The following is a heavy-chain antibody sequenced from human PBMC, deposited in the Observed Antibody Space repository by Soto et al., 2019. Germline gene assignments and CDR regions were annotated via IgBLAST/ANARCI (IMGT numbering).Heavy chain of an antibody. J-gene: IGHJ4*02. CDR3: ARSLKGYYYDSSEVGY. D-gene: IGHD3-22*01. V-gene: IGHV4-59*01. CDR1: GGSISSYY. Sequence: SETLSLTCTVSGGSISSYYWSWIRQPPGKGLEWIGYIYYSGSTNYNPSLKSRVTISVDTSKNQFSLKLSSVTAADTAVYYCARSLKGYYYDSSEVGYWGQGTLVTVSS. CDR2: IYYSGST.